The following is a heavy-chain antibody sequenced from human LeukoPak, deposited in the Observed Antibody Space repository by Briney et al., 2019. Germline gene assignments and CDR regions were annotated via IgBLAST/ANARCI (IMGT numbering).Heavy chain of an antibody. V-gene: IGHV5-51*01. CDR2: IYPGGSDT. J-gene: IGHJ5*02. CDR3: ARLSLRYSSSWYNWFDP. D-gene: IGHD6-13*01. Sequence: GESLKISCKASGYTFSDYFICCVRQMPGKGLEWMGIIYPGGSDTRYSPSFQGQVTISADKSLSTAYLQWSSLKASDTAMYYCARLSLRYSSSWYNWFDPWGQGTLVTVSS. CDR1: GYTFSDYF.